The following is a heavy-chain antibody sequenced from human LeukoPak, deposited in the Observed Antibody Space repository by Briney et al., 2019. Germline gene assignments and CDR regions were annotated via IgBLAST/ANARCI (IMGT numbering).Heavy chain of an antibody. Sequence: GGSLRLSCAASEFTVSSNYMSWVRQPPGKGLEWFSAIGESGAATYYADSVKGRFTISRDNTKNTLYLQMNSLRAEDTALYYCAKGGTTVYWYFDLWGRGTPVTVSS. J-gene: IGHJ2*01. CDR1: EFTVSSNY. CDR2: IGESGAAT. CDR3: AKGGTTVYWYFDL. D-gene: IGHD4-17*01. V-gene: IGHV3-23*01.